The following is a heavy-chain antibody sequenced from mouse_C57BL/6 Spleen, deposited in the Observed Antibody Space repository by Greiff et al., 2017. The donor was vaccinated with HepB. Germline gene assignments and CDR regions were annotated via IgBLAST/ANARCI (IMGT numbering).Heavy chain of an antibody. CDR3: ARSGGIYYYGSSYVPFAY. Sequence: QVQLQQSGTELVKPGASVKLSCKASGYTFTSYWMHWVKQRPGQGLEWIGNINPSNGGTNYNEKFKSKATLTVDKSSSTAYMQLSSLTSEDSAVYYCARSGGIYYYGSSYVPFAYWGQGTLVTVSA. V-gene: IGHV1-53*01. CDR1: GYTFTSYW. D-gene: IGHD1-1*01. CDR2: INPSNGGT. J-gene: IGHJ3*01.